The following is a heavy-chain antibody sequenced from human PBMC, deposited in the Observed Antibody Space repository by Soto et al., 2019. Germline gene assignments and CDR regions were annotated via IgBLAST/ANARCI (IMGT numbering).Heavy chain of an antibody. Sequence: ASLNLSRKASGYTFTSCSMHWVRRAPGQRLEWMGWINAGNGNTKYSQKFQGRVTITRDTSASTAYMELSSLRSEDTAVYYCARDLSYSSVFDYWGQGTLVTVSS. D-gene: IGHD6-25*01. CDR2: INAGNGNT. V-gene: IGHV1-3*01. CDR1: GYTFTSCS. CDR3: ARDLSYSSVFDY. J-gene: IGHJ4*02.